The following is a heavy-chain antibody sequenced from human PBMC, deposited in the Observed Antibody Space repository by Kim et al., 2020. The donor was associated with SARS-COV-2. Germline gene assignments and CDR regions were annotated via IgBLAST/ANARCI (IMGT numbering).Heavy chain of an antibody. CDR3: ARDSGWLQPIDS. Sequence: NEHPSLQRRVTSSLATSKNQFSLKRSSVTAADTAMYYCARDSGWLQPIDSWGQGTLVTVSS. D-gene: IGHD6-19*01. V-gene: IGHV4-59*01. J-gene: IGHJ4*02.